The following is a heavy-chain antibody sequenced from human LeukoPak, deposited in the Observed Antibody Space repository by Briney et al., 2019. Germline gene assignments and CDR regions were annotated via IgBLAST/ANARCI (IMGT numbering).Heavy chain of an antibody. CDR2: TYYRSKWYN. Sequence: SQTLSLTCAISGDSVSSNNGAWNWIRQSPSRGLEWLGRTYYRSKWYNDYAASIQGRITINPDTSKNQFPLQLYSVTPEDTAVYYCARDVGTTGWHTFDYWGQGTLVTVSS. CDR3: ARDVGTTGWHTFDY. D-gene: IGHD6-19*01. CDR1: GDSVSSNNGA. J-gene: IGHJ4*02. V-gene: IGHV6-1*01.